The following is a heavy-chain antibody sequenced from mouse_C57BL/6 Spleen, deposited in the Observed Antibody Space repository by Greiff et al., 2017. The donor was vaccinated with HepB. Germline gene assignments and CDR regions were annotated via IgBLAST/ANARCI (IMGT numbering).Heavy chain of an antibody. J-gene: IGHJ2*01. D-gene: IGHD1-1*01. CDR2: INPSNGGT. Sequence: VKLQQPGTELVKPGASVKLSCKASGYTFTSYWMHWVKQRPGQGLEWIGNINPSNGGTNYNEKFKSKATLTVDKSSSTAYMQLSSLTSEDSAVYYCAREGITTVYFDYWGQGTTLTVSS. V-gene: IGHV1-53*01. CDR1: GYTFTSYW. CDR3: AREGITTVYFDY.